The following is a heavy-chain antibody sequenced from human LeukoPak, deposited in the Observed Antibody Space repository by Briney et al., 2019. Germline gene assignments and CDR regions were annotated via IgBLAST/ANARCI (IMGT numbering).Heavy chain of an antibody. Sequence: GGSLRLSCAASGFTFRDYYMSWIRQAPGKGLEWVSYISSRGSAIYYADSVKGRFTISRDNAKNSLYLQMNSLRAEDTAVYYCAREFSAGTTYDYWGQGTLATVSS. D-gene: IGHD1-1*01. CDR2: ISSRGSAI. J-gene: IGHJ4*02. CDR1: GFTFRDYY. V-gene: IGHV3-11*04. CDR3: AREFSAGTTYDY.